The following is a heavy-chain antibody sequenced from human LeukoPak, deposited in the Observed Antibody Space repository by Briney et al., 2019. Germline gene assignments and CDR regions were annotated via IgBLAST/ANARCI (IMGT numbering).Heavy chain of an antibody. CDR2: INTDGSST. CDR3: ASSLRGYCSSTSCYTEGWYFDL. CDR1: GFTFSSYS. V-gene: IGHV3-74*01. D-gene: IGHD2-2*02. Sequence: GGSLRLSCAASGFTFSSYSMNWVRQAPGKGLVWVSRINTDGSSTSYADSVKGRFTISRDNAKNTLYLQMNSLRAEDTAVYYCASSLRGYCSSTSCYTEGWYFDLWGRGTLVTVSS. J-gene: IGHJ2*01.